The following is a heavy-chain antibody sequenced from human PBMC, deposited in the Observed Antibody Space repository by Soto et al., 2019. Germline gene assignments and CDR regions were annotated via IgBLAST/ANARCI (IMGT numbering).Heavy chain of an antibody. Sequence: QVHLVQSGAEVKRPGASVTVSCKASGYTLTSYGVHWVRQAPGDRLEWMGWINGGNGDTILSQNFQDRVTITRATSANTAYMELSSLRSEDTAVYYWARGGSLFRAGETSANFLGYWGQGTLVTVSS. V-gene: IGHV1-3*01. CDR3: ARGGSLFRAGETSANFLGY. J-gene: IGHJ4*02. D-gene: IGHD1-26*01. CDR2: INGGNGDT. CDR1: GYTLTSYG.